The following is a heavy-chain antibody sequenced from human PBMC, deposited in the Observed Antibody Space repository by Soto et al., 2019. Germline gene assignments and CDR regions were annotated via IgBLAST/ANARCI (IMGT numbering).Heavy chain of an antibody. CDR3: AREQGRVCDLDY. J-gene: IGHJ4*02. CDR1: GFTLSSHA. CDR2: ISYDRGNT. V-gene: IGHV3-30*04. Sequence: GGSLRLSCAASGFTLSSHAMHWVRQAPGKGLEWVAVISYDRGNTFYADSVKGRFTISRDNSKNTVYLQMNSLRGEDTALYYCAREQGRVCDLDYWGQGTLVTVSS.